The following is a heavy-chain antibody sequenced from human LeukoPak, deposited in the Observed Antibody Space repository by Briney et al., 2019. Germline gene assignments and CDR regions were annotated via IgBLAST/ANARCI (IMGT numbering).Heavy chain of an antibody. CDR2: INHSGST. D-gene: IGHD6-13*01. Sequence: PSETLSLTCTVSGGSVSSGDYYWSWIRQPPGKGLEWIGEINHSGSTNYNPSLKSRVTISVDTSKNQFSLKLSSVTAADTAVYYCARRGGTAAAVPNWFDPWGQGTLVTVSS. CDR3: ARRGGTAAAVPNWFDP. CDR1: GGSVSSGDYY. J-gene: IGHJ5*02. V-gene: IGHV4-61*08.